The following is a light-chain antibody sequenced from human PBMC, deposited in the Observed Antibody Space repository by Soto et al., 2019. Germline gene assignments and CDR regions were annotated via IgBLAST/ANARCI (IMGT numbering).Light chain of an antibody. CDR2: AAS. Sequence: AIQLTQSPSSLSASVGDRVTITCRASQGIRNDLGWYQHKPGKAPKLLIHAASSLQSGVPSRFNGSASGTEFTLTISSPQPEDLASYYCLQDHSYPWTFGQGTRLEIK. CDR1: QGIRND. CDR3: LQDHSYPWT. V-gene: IGKV1-6*01. J-gene: IGKJ5*01.